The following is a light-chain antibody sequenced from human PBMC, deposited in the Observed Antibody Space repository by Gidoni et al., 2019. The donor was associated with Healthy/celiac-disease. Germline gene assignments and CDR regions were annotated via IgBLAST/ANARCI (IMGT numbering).Light chain of an antibody. CDR2: GNS. Sequence: QSVLTPPPSVSGAPGQRVTISCTGSSSNIGAGYDVHWYQQLPGTAPKLLIHGNSNRPSGVPDRFSGSKSGTSASLAITGLQAEDEADYYCQSYDSSLSALYVFGTGTKVTVL. J-gene: IGLJ1*01. CDR3: QSYDSSLSALYV. V-gene: IGLV1-40*01. CDR1: SSNIGAGYD.